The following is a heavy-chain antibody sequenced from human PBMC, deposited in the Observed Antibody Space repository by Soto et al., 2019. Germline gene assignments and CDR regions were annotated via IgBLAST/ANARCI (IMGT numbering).Heavy chain of an antibody. Sequence: SETLSLTCTVSGGSISIGNYYWGWTRQSPGKGLEWIGSIFYSGTTYYTPSLKSRVTISVDTSKNQFSLRLSSVTAADTAVYYCARHTSSGYFYLIEYWGQGTLVTVSS. J-gene: IGHJ4*02. CDR2: IFYSGTT. V-gene: IGHV4-39*01. CDR1: GGSISIGNYY. CDR3: ARHTSSGYFYLIEY. D-gene: IGHD3-22*01.